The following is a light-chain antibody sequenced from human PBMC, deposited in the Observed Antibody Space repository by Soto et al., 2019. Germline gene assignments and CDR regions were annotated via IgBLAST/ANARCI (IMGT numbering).Light chain of an antibody. CDR3: SSYTTSSTLV. Sequence: QSALTQPASVSGSPGQSITISCTGTSXDVGGYNFVSWYQQYPGTAPKVVIYEVNNRPSGVSDRFSGSKSGNTASLTISGLQAEDEADYYCSSYTTSSTLVFGTGTKV. CDR1: SXDVGGYNF. V-gene: IGLV2-14*01. CDR2: EVN. J-gene: IGLJ1*01.